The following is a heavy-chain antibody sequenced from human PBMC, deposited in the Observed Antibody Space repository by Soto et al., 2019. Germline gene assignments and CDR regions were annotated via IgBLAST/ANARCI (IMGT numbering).Heavy chain of an antibody. CDR2: INPNSGGT. CDR1: VYTFTCYY. J-gene: IGHJ4*02. V-gene: IGHV1-2*02. D-gene: IGHD6-6*01. Sequence: XSGNVSYNASVYTFTCYYMLWVRQAPGQGLEWMGWINPNSGGTNYAQKLQGRVTMTRDTSISTAYMELSRLRSDDTAVYYCAREIAARLTPFDYWGQGTLVTVSS. CDR3: AREIAARLTPFDY.